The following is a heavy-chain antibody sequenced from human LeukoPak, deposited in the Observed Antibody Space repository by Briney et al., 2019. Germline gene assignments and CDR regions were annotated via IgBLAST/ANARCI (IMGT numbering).Heavy chain of an antibody. Sequence: SETLSLTCTVSGGSINSGGYYWSWIRQRPGKGLEYFGYIYSSGSTYYNPSLKSRVTISMDTSKNQFSLTLTSVTAADTAVYYCARESGCSGGPFDYWGQGTLVTVSS. J-gene: IGHJ4*02. CDR1: GGSINSGGYY. V-gene: IGHV4-31*03. D-gene: IGHD6-19*01. CDR2: IYSSGST. CDR3: ARESGCSGGPFDY.